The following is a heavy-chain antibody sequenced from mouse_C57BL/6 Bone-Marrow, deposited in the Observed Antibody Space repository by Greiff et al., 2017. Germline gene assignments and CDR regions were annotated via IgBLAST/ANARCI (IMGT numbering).Heavy chain of an antibody. D-gene: IGHD2-4*01. Sequence: VQLQQPGAELVKPGASVKLSCKASGYTFTSYWMHWVKQRPGQGLEWIGMIHPNSGSTNYNEKFKSKATLTVDKSSSTPYMQLSSLTSEDCAVYYCARSGNDYSDYWGQGTTLTVSS. CDR1: GYTFTSYW. CDR2: IHPNSGST. J-gene: IGHJ2*01. CDR3: ARSGNDYSDY. V-gene: IGHV1-64*01.